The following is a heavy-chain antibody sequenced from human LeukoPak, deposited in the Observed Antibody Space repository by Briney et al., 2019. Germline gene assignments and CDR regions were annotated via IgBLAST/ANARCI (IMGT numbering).Heavy chain of an antibody. Sequence: GRSLRLSCAASGFTFSYYGLHWVRQGPGKGLEWVAVISYDGSNKYYADSVKGRFTISRDNSKNTLYLQMNSLRAEDTAVCYCAKQCGGSDWFDAFDIWGQGTMVTVSS. CDR3: AKQCGGSDWFDAFDI. V-gene: IGHV3-30*18. D-gene: IGHD6-19*01. CDR2: ISYDGSNK. J-gene: IGHJ3*02. CDR1: GFTFSYYG.